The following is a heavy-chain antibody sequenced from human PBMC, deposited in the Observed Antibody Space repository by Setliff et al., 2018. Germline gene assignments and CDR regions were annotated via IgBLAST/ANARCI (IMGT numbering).Heavy chain of an antibody. CDR2: IYTSGST. J-gene: IGHJ5*02. CDR3: ARRNGEKLDP. Sequence: SETLSLTCGVSGYSISSGYYWGWIRQPAGKGLEWIGHIYTSGSTNYNPSLKSRVTISVDTSKKQLSLKLSSVTAADTAVYYCARRNGEKLDPWGQGTLVTVSS. CDR1: GYSISSGYY. V-gene: IGHV4-61*09.